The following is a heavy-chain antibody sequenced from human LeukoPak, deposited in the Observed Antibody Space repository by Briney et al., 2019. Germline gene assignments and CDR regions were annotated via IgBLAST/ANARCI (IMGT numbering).Heavy chain of an antibody. V-gene: IGHV1-2*02. CDR2: INPNSGT. CDR1: GYTFGGYY. J-gene: IGHJ4*02. Sequence: ASVKVSCKASGYTFGGYYIHWVRQGPGQGLEWMGWINPNSGTNYAQNFQGRVTMTRDTSISTAYMELSRLRSDDTAVYYCAREEQHQRGRHFEYWGQGTLVTVSS. D-gene: IGHD6-13*01. CDR3: AREEQHQRGRHFEY.